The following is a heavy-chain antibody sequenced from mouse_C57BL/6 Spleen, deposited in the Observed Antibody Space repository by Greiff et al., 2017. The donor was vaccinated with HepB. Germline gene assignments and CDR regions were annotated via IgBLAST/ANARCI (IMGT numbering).Heavy chain of an antibody. CDR2: ISSGGSYT. Sequence: EVQGVESGGDLVKPGGSLKLSCAASGFTFSSYGMSWVRQTPDKRLEWVATISSGGSYTYYPDSVKGRFTISRDNAKNTLYLQMSSLKSEDTAMYYCARHGGVLLRADYWGQGTTLTVSS. D-gene: IGHD1-1*01. J-gene: IGHJ2*01. CDR1: GFTFSSYG. V-gene: IGHV5-6*01. CDR3: ARHGGVLLRADY.